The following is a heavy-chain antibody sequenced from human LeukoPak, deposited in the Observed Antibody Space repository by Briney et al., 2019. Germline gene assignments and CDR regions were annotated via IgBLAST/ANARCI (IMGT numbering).Heavy chain of an antibody. Sequence: ASVKVSCKASGGTFSSYAISWVRQAPGQGLEWMGGIIPIFGTANYAQKFQGRVTITADESTSTAYMELSSLGSEDTAVYYCARGGYGDLILPFDYWGQGTLVTVSS. CDR3: ARGGYGDLILPFDY. CDR1: GGTFSSYA. D-gene: IGHD4-17*01. V-gene: IGHV1-69*13. J-gene: IGHJ4*02. CDR2: IIPIFGTA.